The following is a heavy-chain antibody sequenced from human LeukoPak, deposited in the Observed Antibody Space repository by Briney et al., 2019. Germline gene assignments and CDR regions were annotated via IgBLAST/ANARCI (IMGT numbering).Heavy chain of an antibody. Sequence: ASVKVSCKASGYTFTGYYMHWVRQAPGQGLEWMGWINPNSGGTNYAQKFQGRVTMTRDTSISTAYMELSRLRSDDTAVYYCAREVDTVAAGVDYWGQGTLVTVSS. CDR2: INPNSGGT. CDR3: AREVDTVAAGVDY. V-gene: IGHV1-2*02. D-gene: IGHD4-23*01. J-gene: IGHJ4*02. CDR1: GYTFTGYY.